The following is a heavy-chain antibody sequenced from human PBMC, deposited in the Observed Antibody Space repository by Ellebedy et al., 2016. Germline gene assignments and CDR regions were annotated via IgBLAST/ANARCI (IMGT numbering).Heavy chain of an antibody. J-gene: IGHJ4*02. CDR3: ARVDAVASEYFDW. V-gene: IGHV4-59*11. CDR1: GVSIRSHY. Sequence: SETLSLTCTVSGVSIRSHYWNWIRQSPGKGLEWIGYIYYSGSTNYNPSLKNRVTISADTSKNQLSLKLSSVTAADTAVYYCARVDAVASEYFDWWGQGALVTVSS. D-gene: IGHD6-19*01. CDR2: IYYSGST.